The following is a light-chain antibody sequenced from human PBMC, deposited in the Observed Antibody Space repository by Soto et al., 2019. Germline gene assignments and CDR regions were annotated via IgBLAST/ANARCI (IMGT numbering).Light chain of an antibody. CDR3: QQLNSYPT. CDR2: AAS. J-gene: IGKJ4*01. CDR1: QGISSY. Sequence: DIQLTQSPSFLSASVGDRVTIACRASQGISSYLAWYQQQPGKAPKLLIYAASTLQRGVPSRFSGSGSGTEVTLTSSSLQPEDFATYYCQQLNSYPTFGGGTKVEIK. V-gene: IGKV1-9*01.